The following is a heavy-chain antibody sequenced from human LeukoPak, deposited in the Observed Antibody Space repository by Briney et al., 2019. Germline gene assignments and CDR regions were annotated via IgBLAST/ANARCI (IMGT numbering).Heavy chain of an antibody. CDR1: GFTFSDYD. Sequence: GGSLRLSCAASGFTFSDYDMSWIRQAPGKGLEWVSYISSSSRTIYYADTVKGRFTISRDNAKNSLYLQMNSLRAEDTAVYYCARQLLDCGGDCYVVGNWFDPWGQGTLVTVSS. CDR2: ISSSSRTI. V-gene: IGHV3-11*01. D-gene: IGHD2-21*02. CDR3: ARQLLDCGGDCYVVGNWFDP. J-gene: IGHJ5*02.